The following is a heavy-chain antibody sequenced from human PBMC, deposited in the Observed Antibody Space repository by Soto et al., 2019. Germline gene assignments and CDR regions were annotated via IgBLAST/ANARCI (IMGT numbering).Heavy chain of an antibody. CDR1: GFTFGNYA. Sequence: EVQLLESGGGLVQPGGSLRLSCAASGFTFGNYAMGWVRQAPGKGLEWVSAITAKSGARNYADSVKGRFTISRDNSKDTLYLEMNSLRAEDTALYYCAKGACSAVCRWFDPWGQGTLVTVSS. J-gene: IGHJ5*02. D-gene: IGHD2-15*01. CDR3: AKGACSAVCRWFDP. V-gene: IGHV3-23*01. CDR2: ITAKSGAR.